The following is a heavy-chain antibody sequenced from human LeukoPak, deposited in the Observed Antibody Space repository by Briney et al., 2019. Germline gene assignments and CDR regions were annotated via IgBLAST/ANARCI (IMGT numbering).Heavy chain of an antibody. J-gene: IGHJ4*02. V-gene: IGHV6-1*01. D-gene: IGHD6-6*01. CDR2: TYYRSKWYN. Sequence: SQTLSLTCASSGDSVSSNSAAWNWLRQSPSRGLEWLGRTYYRSKWYNYYAASVKSRITINPDTSKNQFSLQLNSVSPEDTAVYYCASDLSLAMYDWGQGTLVTVSS. CDR3: ASDLSLAMYD. CDR1: GDSVSSNSAA.